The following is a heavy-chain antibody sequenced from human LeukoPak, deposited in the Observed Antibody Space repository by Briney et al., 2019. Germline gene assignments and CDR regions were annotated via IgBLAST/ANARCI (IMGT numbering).Heavy chain of an antibody. V-gene: IGHV1-2*02. CDR3: ARVTSFGELPFDY. J-gene: IGHJ4*02. D-gene: IGHD3-10*01. CDR2: INPNSGGT. CDR1: GYTFTGYY. Sequence: ASVKVSCKASGYTFTGYYMHWVRQAPGQGLEWMGWINPNSGGTNYAQKFQGRVTMTGDTSISTAYMELSRLRSDDTAVYYCARVTSFGELPFDYWGQGTLVTVSS.